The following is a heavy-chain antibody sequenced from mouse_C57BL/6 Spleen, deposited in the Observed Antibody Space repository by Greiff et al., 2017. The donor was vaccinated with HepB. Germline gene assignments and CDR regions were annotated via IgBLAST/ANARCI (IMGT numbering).Heavy chain of an antibody. J-gene: IGHJ3*01. V-gene: IGHV1-31*01. CDR3: ARWTQGYDVPFAC. CDR1: GYSFTGYY. CDR2: IYPYNGVS. D-gene: IGHD2-2*01. Sequence: VQLKESGPELVKPGASVKISCKASGYSFTGYYMHWVKQSHGNILDWIGYIYPYNGVSSYNQKFKGKATLTVDKSSSTAYMELRSLTSEDSAVYYCARWTQGYDVPFACWGQGTLVTVSA.